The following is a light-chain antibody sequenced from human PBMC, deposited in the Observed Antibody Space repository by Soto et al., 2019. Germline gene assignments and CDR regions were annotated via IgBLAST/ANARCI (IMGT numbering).Light chain of an antibody. V-gene: IGLV2-14*01. Sequence: QSALTQPASVSGSPGQSITISCTGTSSDVGGYNYVSWYQQHPGKAPKLMIYDVSNRPSGVSNRSSGSKSGNTASLTISGLQAEDEPDYYCSSYTSSSTYVFGTGTKVTVL. CDR1: SSDVGGYNY. CDR2: DVS. J-gene: IGLJ1*01. CDR3: SSYTSSSTYV.